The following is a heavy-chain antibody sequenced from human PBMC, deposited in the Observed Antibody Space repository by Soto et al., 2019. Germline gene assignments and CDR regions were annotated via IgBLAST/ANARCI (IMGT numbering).Heavy chain of an antibody. Sequence: QVQLVPSGAEVKKPGASVKVSCKASGYTFTSDGISWVRQAPGHGIEWMGWISAYNGNTNYAQKLQGRGTMTTDTSTSTAYMELRSLRSDDTAVYYCSRDWFEDGSSWYYFDYWGQGTLVTVSS. CDR1: GYTFTSDG. J-gene: IGHJ4*02. D-gene: IGHD6-13*01. CDR2: ISAYNGNT. V-gene: IGHV1-18*04. CDR3: SRDWFEDGSSWYYFDY.